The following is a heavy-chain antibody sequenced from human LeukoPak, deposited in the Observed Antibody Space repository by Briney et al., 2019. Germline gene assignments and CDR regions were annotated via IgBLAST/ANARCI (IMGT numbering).Heavy chain of an antibody. J-gene: IGHJ4*02. CDR3: AKAVSSSERRTYFDC. CDR2: ISWNSGSI. CDR1: GFTFDDYA. V-gene: IGHV3-9*01. Sequence: PGGSLRLSCAASGFTFDDYAMHWVRQAPGKGLEWVSGISWNSGSIGYADSVKGRFTISRDNAKNSLYLQMNSLRAEDTALYYCAKAVSSSERRTYFDCWGQGTLVTVSS. D-gene: IGHD6-13*01.